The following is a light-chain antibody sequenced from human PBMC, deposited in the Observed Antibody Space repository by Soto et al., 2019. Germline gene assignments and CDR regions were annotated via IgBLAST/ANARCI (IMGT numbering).Light chain of an antibody. CDR3: QQYNSYSST. Sequence: DIQMTQSPSPLSASVGDRVTITCRASQSISSWLAWYQQKPGKAPKLLIYDASSLESGVPSRFSGSGSGTEFTLTISSLQPDDFATYYCQQYNSYSSTFGPGTKVESK. CDR1: QSISSW. J-gene: IGKJ1*01. CDR2: DAS. V-gene: IGKV1-5*01.